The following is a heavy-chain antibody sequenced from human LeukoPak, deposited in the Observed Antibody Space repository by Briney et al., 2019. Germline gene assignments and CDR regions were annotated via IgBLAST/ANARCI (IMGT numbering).Heavy chain of an antibody. D-gene: IGHD3-22*01. CDR3: ARDSSASSGNGMDV. CDR1: GFTVSSNY. CDR2: IYSGGST. Sequence: GGSLRLSCAASGFTVSSNYMSWVRQAPGKGLEWVSVIYSGGSTFYADSVKGRFTISRDKSKNTLYLQMNGLRAEDRAGDFCARDSSASSGNGMDVWGQGATVTVSS. V-gene: IGHV3-66*01. J-gene: IGHJ6*02.